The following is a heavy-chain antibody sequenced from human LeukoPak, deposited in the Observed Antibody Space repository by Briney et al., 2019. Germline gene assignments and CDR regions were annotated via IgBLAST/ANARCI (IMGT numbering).Heavy chain of an antibody. J-gene: IGHJ4*02. D-gene: IGHD2-8*01. CDR2: ISSSSSYT. CDR1: GFAFSDYY. V-gene: IGHV3-11*05. CDR3: AKDIMVVSCTNGVCYVFDY. Sequence: PGGSLRLSCAASGFAFSDYYMSWIRQAPGKGLEWVSYISSSSSYTNYADSVKGRFTISRDNAKNSLYLQMNSLRAEDTALYYCAKDIMVVSCTNGVCYVFDYWGQGTLVTVSS.